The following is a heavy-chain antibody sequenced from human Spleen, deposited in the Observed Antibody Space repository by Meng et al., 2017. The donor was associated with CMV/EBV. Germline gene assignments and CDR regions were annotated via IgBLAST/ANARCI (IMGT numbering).Heavy chain of an antibody. V-gene: IGHV1-2*02. CDR3: ARERYLVPAASPDYYYYGMDV. Sequence: ASVKVSCKTSGYTFTDYAITWVRQAPGQGLEWMGWINPETGDANYAQKFQGRVTMTRDTFITTAYMEVSRLTSDDTAVYYCARERYLVPAASPDYYYYGMDVWGQGTTVTVSS. D-gene: IGHD2-2*01. CDR2: INPETGDA. J-gene: IGHJ6*02. CDR1: GYTFTDYA.